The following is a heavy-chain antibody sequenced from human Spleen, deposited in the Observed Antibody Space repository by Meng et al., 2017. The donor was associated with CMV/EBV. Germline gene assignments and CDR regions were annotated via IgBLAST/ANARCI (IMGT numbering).Heavy chain of an antibody. CDR1: GFTFSSYW. Sequence: GESLKISCAASGFTFSSYWMHWVRQVPGKGLVWVSRINSDGKTTRYADFVKGRFTISRDNAKNTLYLEMNSLRVEDTAVYYCATQRLIYGISYGFYFDCWGQGTLVTVSS. D-gene: IGHD5-18*01. CDR2: INSDGKTT. V-gene: IGHV3-74*01. J-gene: IGHJ4*02. CDR3: ATQRLIYGISYGFYFDC.